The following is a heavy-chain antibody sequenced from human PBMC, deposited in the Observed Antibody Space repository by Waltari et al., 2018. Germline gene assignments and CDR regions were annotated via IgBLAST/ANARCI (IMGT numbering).Heavy chain of an antibody. CDR3: ARDRPGTDAFDI. D-gene: IGHD6-13*01. J-gene: IGHJ3*02. CDR1: GFTVSSTY. CDR2: SYSGGST. V-gene: IGHV3-53*01. Sequence: EVQLVESGGGLIQPGGSLLLSCAASGFTVSSTYMSWVRQAPGKWLEWVLVSYSGGSTYDGDSVKGRFTIARDNSKNMLFLQMNRLRAEDTAVYYCARDRPGTDAFDIWGKGTMVTGS.